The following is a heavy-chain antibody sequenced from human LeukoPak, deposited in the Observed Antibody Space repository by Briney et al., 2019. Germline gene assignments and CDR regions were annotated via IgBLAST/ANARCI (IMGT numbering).Heavy chain of an antibody. D-gene: IGHD6-13*01. Sequence: SETLSLTCTVSGGSISSSSYYWGWIRQPPGKGLEWIGSIYYSGSTYYNPSLKSRVTISVDTSKNQFSLKLSSVTAADTAVYYCARLDYSSRWYDIDYWGQGTLVTVS. CDR2: IYYSGST. V-gene: IGHV4-39*01. CDR3: ARLDYSSRWYDIDY. J-gene: IGHJ4*02. CDR1: GGSISSSSYY.